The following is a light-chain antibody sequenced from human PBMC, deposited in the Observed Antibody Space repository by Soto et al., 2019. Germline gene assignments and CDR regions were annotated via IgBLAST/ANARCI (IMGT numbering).Light chain of an antibody. J-gene: IGKJ4*01. V-gene: IGKV3-20*01. CDR1: QSVSSSY. Sequence: EIVLTQSPGTLSLSPGERATLSCRASQSVSSSYLAWYQQKPGQAPRLLIYGASSRATGIPDRFSGSGSGTDFTLTISRLEPEDFAVYYCQQYESWPLTFGGGTKMEIK. CDR2: GAS. CDR3: QQYESWPLT.